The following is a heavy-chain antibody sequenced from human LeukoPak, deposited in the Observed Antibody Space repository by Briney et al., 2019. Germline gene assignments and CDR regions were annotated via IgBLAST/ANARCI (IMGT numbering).Heavy chain of an antibody. J-gene: IGHJ4*02. CDR3: ARVEGWIFGVVGIHY. CDR2: IYHSGST. CDR1: GGSISSGGYY. Sequence: PSETLSLTCTVSGGSISSGGYYWSWIRQPPGKGLEWIGYIYHSGSTYYNPSLKSRVTISVDRSKNQFSLKLSSVTAADTAVYYCARVEGWIFGVVGIHYWGQGTLVTVSS. V-gene: IGHV4-30-2*01. D-gene: IGHD3-3*01.